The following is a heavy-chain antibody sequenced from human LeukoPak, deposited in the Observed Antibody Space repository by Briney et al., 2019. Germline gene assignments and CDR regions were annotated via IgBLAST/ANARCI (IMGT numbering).Heavy chain of an antibody. V-gene: IGHV3-23*01. Sequence: GGSLRLSCAASGFTFSSYAMSWVRQAPGKGLKWVSAISGTGGSTYYADSVKGRFTISRDNSKNTLYLQMNSLRAEDTAVYYCAARNTAMAQYYFDYWGQGTLVTVSS. CDR1: GFTFSSYA. D-gene: IGHD5-18*01. J-gene: IGHJ4*02. CDR2: ISGTGGST. CDR3: AARNTAMAQYYFDY.